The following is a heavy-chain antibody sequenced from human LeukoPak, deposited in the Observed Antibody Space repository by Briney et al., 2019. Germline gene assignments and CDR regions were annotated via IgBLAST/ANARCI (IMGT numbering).Heavy chain of an antibody. D-gene: IGHD2-21*02. CDR2: ISISGDGT. J-gene: IGHJ5*02. CDR3: AKDLLFPKFGSES. V-gene: IGHV3-23*01. CDR1: GFTFTRYA. Sequence: GGSLRLXCAASGFTFTRYALRWVRQAPGKGLEWVSAISISGDGTYYADSVKGRFTISRDNSRNMLFLQMNSLTTEDTAVYYCAKDLLFPKFGSESWGQGTLVTVSS.